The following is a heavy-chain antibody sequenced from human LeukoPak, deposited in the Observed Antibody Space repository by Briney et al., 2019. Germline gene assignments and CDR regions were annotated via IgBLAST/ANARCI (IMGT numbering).Heavy chain of an antibody. J-gene: IGHJ6*02. D-gene: IGHD6-6*01. CDR2: IWYDGSNK. CDR1: GFTFSSYG. Sequence: GGSLRLSCAASGFTFSSYGMHWVRQAPGKGLEWVAVIWYDGSNKYYADSVKGRFTISRDNSKNTLYLQMNSLRAEDTAVYYCARQYSSSTGILLDYYYGMDVWGQGTTVTVSS. CDR3: ARQYSSSTGILLDYYYGMDV. V-gene: IGHV3-33*01.